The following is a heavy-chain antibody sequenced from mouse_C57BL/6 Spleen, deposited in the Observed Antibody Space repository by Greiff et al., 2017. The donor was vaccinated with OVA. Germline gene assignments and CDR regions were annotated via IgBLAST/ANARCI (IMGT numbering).Heavy chain of an antibody. CDR1: GYTFTDYY. J-gene: IGHJ4*01. CDR2: IYPGSGNT. Sequence: QVQLKQSGAELVRPGASVKLSCKASGYTFTDYYINWVKQRPGQGLEWIARIYPGSGNTYYNEKFKGKATLTAEKSSSTAYMQLSSLTSEDSAVYFCARETTVVAYYYAMDYWGQGTSVTVSS. CDR3: ARETTVVAYYYAMDY. D-gene: IGHD1-1*01. V-gene: IGHV1-76*01.